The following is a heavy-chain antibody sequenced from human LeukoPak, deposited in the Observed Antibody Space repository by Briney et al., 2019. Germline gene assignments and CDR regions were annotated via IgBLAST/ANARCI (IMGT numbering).Heavy chain of an antibody. CDR2: IYYSGST. Sequence: PSETLSLTCTVSGASISSSSYYWGWIRQPPGKGLEWIASIYYSGSTNYNPSLKSRVTISVDTSKNQFSLKLSSVTAADTAVYYCARGATVTTHFDYWGQGTLVTVSS. J-gene: IGHJ4*02. D-gene: IGHD4-11*01. V-gene: IGHV4-39*07. CDR1: GASISSSSYY. CDR3: ARGATVTTHFDY.